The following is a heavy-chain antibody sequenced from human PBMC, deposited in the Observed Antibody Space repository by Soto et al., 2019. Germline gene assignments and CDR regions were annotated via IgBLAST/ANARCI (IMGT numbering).Heavy chain of an antibody. CDR2: ISGSGSGT. D-gene: IGHD2-2*01. J-gene: IGHJ4*02. V-gene: IGHV3-23*01. Sequence: PWGSLRLSCAASGFTFSSYSIYWVRQAPGKGLEWVSGISGSGSGTYYADSVKGRFTISRDNSKNTLYLQMNSLRAEDTAVYYCAREDSIIIPAVSDFWGQGTLVTVSS. CDR1: GFTFSSYS. CDR3: AREDSIIIPAVSDF.